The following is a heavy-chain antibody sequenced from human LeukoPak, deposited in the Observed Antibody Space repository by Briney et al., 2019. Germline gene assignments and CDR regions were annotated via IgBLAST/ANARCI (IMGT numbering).Heavy chain of an antibody. Sequence: GGSLRLSCAASGFDFSAYEMNWVRQAPGKGLEWVAYFAGSDTTKYYADSVRGRFTISRDNDKHSLYLQMNSLRAEDTALYFCTTLGYHLDSWGQGTLVTVSS. J-gene: IGHJ4*02. CDR2: FAGSDTTK. V-gene: IGHV3-48*03. CDR1: GFDFSAYE. CDR3: TTLGYHLDS. D-gene: IGHD3-22*01.